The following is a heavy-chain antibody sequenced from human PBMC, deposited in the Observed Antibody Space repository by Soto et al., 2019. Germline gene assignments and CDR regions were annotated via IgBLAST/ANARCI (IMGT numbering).Heavy chain of an antibody. D-gene: IGHD5-12*01. Sequence: GGSLRLSCAASGFTFSSYAMHWVRQAPGKGLEWVAVISSDGSNKYYADSVKGRFTISRDNSKNTPYLQMNSLRADDTAVYYCAVAIDYWRQGTLVTVSS. CDR3: AVAIDY. CDR1: GFTFSSYA. J-gene: IGHJ4*02. CDR2: ISSDGSNK. V-gene: IGHV3-30-3*01.